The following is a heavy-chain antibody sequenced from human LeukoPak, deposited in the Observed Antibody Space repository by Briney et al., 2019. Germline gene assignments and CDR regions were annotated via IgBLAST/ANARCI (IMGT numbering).Heavy chain of an antibody. J-gene: IGHJ6*02. CDR1: GYTFTSYA. CDR3: ARGGYDFFYYYYGMDV. CDR2: INAGNGNA. Sequence: ASVKASCKASGYTFTSYAMHWVRQAPGQRLEWMGWINAGNGNAKYSQKFQGRVTITRDTSASTAYMELSSLRSEDTAVYYCARGGYDFFYYYYGMDVWGQGTTVTVSS. V-gene: IGHV1-3*01. D-gene: IGHD5-12*01.